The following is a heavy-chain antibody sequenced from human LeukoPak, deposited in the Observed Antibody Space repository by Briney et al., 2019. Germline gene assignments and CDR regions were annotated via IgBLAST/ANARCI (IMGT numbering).Heavy chain of an antibody. CDR3: ARELGIASSYFDY. J-gene: IGHJ4*02. D-gene: IGHD3-3*02. CDR2: IYSGGST. Sequence: GGSLRISCEVSGFTVSSNYMSWVRQVPGKGLEWLSVIYSGGSTYYAESVKGRFTISRDNSKNTLYLHMNSLRAEDTAVYYCARELGIASSYFDYWGQRTLVTVSS. V-gene: IGHV3-66*01. CDR1: GFTVSSNY.